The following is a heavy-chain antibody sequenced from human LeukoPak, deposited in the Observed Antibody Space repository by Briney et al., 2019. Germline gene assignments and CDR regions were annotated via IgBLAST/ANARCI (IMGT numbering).Heavy chain of an antibody. D-gene: IGHD3-22*01. Sequence: PGGSLRLSCAASGFTFSSYWMHWVRQAPGKGLVWVSRINSDGSSTSYADSVKGRFTISRDNAKNTLYLQMNSLRAEDTAVYYCAREDYDSSGYPPASWFDPWGQGTLVTVSS. V-gene: IGHV3-74*01. CDR3: AREDYDSSGYPPASWFDP. CDR1: GFTFSSYW. J-gene: IGHJ5*02. CDR2: INSDGSST.